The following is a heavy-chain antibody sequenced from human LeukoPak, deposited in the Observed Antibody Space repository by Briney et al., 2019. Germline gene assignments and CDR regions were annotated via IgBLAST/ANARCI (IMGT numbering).Heavy chain of an antibody. CDR1: GFTFSRHG. CDR3: ARSVHIGYHDY. V-gene: IGHV3-30*03. J-gene: IGHJ4*02. CDR2: ISYDGSDK. D-gene: IGHD2-21*01. Sequence: PGGSLRLSCVASGFTFSRHGMNWVRQAPGKGLEWLAVISYDGSDKWYSDSVKGRFTISRDNSKNTVYLQMNSLRTEDTTVYYCARSVHIGYHDYWGQGTLVTVSS.